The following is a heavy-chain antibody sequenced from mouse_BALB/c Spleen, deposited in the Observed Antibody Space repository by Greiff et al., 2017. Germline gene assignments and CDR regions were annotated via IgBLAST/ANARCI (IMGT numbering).Heavy chain of an antibody. D-gene: IGHD2-4*01. CDR1: GYAFTNYL. CDR2: INPGSGGT. J-gene: IGHJ3*01. CDR3: AGSSTMITTAGFAD. Sequence: QVQLQQSGAELVRPGTSVKVSCKASGYAFTNYLIEWVKQRPGQGLEWIGVINPGSGGTNYNEKFKGKATLTADKSSSTAYMQLSSLTSDDSAVYFCAGSSTMITTAGFADWGQGTLVTVSA. V-gene: IGHV1-54*01.